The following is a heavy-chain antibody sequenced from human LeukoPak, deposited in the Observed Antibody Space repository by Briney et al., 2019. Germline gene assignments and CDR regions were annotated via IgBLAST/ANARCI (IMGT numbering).Heavy chain of an antibody. CDR3: AKDVGGSSGWYSDYYHGMDV. Sequence: GRSLRLSCAASGFTLSSYGMHWVRQAPGKGLEWVAVISYDGSNKYYADSVKGRFTISRDNSKNTLYLQMNSLRAEDTAVYYCAKDVGGSSGWYSDYYHGMDVWGQGTTVTVSS. V-gene: IGHV3-30*18. D-gene: IGHD6-19*01. CDR2: ISYDGSNK. CDR1: GFTLSSYG. J-gene: IGHJ6*02.